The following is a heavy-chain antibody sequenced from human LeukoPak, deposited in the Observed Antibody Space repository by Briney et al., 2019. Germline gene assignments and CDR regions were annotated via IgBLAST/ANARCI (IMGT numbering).Heavy chain of an antibody. D-gene: IGHD3-22*01. CDR2: IYYSGST. J-gene: IGHJ4*02. CDR3: ARSSGNYYDSSGHDY. V-gene: IGHV4-59*01. CDR1: GGSLSSYY. Sequence: SETLSLTCTVSGGSLSSYYWSWIRQPPGKGLEWIGYIYYSGSTNYNPSLKSRVTISVDTSKNQFSLKLSSVTAADTAVYYCARSSGNYYDSSGHDYWGQGTLVTVSS.